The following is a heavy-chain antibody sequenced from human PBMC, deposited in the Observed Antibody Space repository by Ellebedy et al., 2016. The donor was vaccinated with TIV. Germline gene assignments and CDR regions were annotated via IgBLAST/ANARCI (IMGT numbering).Heavy chain of an antibody. D-gene: IGHD4-17*01. CDR2: IRQEGDEI. Sequence: GESLKTSCAAPGFNFRSYWMTWVRQAPGKGLEWVAKIRQEGDEIYYVESVKGRFTISRDNAKNALFLQMNSLRVEDTAVYYCARRASYGDYAVQVNPWFDPWGQGTLVTVSS. CDR3: ARRASYGDYAVQVNPWFDP. J-gene: IGHJ5*02. V-gene: IGHV3-7*01. CDR1: GFNFRSYW.